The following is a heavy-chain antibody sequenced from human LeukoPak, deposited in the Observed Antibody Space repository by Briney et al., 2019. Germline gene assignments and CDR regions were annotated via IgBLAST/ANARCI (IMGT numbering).Heavy chain of an antibody. CDR2: ISAYNGNT. J-gene: IGHJ4*02. CDR1: GYTFTIYA. D-gene: IGHD6-13*01. CDR3: ARDLSIAAAGSGLADY. Sequence: ASVTVSCTASGYTFTIYAISWVRQAPGQGLEWMGWISAYNGNTNYAQKLQGRVTMTTDTSTSTAYMELRSLRSDDTAVYYCARDLSIAAAGSGLADYWGQGTLVTVSS. V-gene: IGHV1-18*01.